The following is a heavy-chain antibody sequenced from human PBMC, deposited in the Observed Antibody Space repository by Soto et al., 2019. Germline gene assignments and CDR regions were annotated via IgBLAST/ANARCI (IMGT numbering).Heavy chain of an antibody. CDR1: GGSISSGGYY. V-gene: IGHV4-31*03. Sequence: QVQLQESGPGLVKPSQTLSLTCTVSGGSISSGGYYWSCIRQPPGKSLVWIGYIYYSGSTNYNQSLMSRVTISVEAYQNQFTLQLRSVTDADTDVYYCARLIITYEQTACYVDYWGQGTLVTVSS. CDR2: IYYSGST. D-gene: IGHD2-21*01. J-gene: IGHJ4*02. CDR3: ARLIITYEQTACYVDY.